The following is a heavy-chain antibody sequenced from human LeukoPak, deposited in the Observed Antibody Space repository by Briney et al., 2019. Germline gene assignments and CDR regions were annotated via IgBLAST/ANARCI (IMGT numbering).Heavy chain of an antibody. Sequence: GGSLRLSCAASGFTVKDNFMSWVRQAPGKGLEWVSYISSSSSTIYYADSVRGRFTISRDNAKNSLYLQMNSLRAEDTAVYYCARDNWGPDYWGQGILVTVSS. V-gene: IGHV3-11*04. J-gene: IGHJ4*02. CDR1: GFTVKDNF. D-gene: IGHD7-27*01. CDR2: ISSSSSTI. CDR3: ARDNWGPDY.